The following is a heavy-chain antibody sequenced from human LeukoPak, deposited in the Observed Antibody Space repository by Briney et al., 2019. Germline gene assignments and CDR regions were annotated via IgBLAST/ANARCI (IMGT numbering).Heavy chain of an antibody. CDR1: GGSFSGYY. CDR3: ARASGIVVVIRQYYFDY. CDR2: INHSGST. J-gene: IGHJ4*02. Sequence: SETLSLTCAVYGGSFSGYYWSWIRQPPGKGLEWIGEINHSGSTNYNPSLKSRVTISVDTSKNQFSLKLSSVTAADTAVYYCARASGIVVVIRQYYFDYWGQGTLVTVSS. V-gene: IGHV4-34*01. D-gene: IGHD3-22*01.